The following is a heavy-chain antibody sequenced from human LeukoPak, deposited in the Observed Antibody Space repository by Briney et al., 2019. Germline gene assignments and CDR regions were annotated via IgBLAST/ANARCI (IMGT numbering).Heavy chain of an antibody. J-gene: IGHJ5*02. D-gene: IGHD3-10*01. CDR2: INHSGST. CDR1: GGSFSGYY. CDR3: ARGGRLLWFGELVHSCWFDP. Sequence: PSETLSLTCAVYGGSFSGYYWSWIRQPPGKGLEWIGEINHSGSTNYNPSLKSRVTISVDTSKNQLSLKLSSVTAADTAVYYCARGGRLLWFGELVHSCWFDPWGQGTLVTVSS. V-gene: IGHV4-34*01.